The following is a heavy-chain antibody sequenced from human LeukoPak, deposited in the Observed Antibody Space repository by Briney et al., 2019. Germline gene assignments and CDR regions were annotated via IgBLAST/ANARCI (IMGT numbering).Heavy chain of an antibody. D-gene: IGHD1-14*01. CDR1: GFTFSTYW. V-gene: IGHV3-7*03. CDR3: ARVSRWALNHNPHY. Sequence: PGGSLKLSCAPSGFTFSTYWIIWARQAPGRGLERVPNIKQDGSEKYYVDSEKGRFTISRDNAKNSLYLQMNSLRAEDTAVYYCARVSRWALNHNPHYWGQGTLVTVSS. CDR2: IKQDGSEK. J-gene: IGHJ4*02.